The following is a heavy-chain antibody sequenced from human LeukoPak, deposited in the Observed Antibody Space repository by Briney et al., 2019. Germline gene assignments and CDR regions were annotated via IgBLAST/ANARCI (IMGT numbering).Heavy chain of an antibody. Sequence: GGSLRLSCAASGFTFSNAWMSWVRQAPGKGLEWVGRIKSKTDGGTTDYAAPVKGRFTISRDDSKNTLYLQMNSLRAEDTAVYYCAKDWYSSSWYLKFYFDYWGQGTLVTVSS. CDR3: AKDWYSSSWYLKFYFDY. J-gene: IGHJ4*02. D-gene: IGHD6-13*01. V-gene: IGHV3-15*01. CDR2: IKSKTDGGTT. CDR1: GFTFSNAW.